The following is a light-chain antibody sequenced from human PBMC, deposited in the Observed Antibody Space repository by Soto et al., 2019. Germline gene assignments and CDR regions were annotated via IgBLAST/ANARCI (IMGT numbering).Light chain of an antibody. CDR1: SSNIGSNT. J-gene: IGLJ3*02. Sequence: QSVLTQPPAASGTPGQRVTISCSGSSSNIGSNTVNWYQQLPGTAPTLLIYYNNQRPSGVPDRFSGSKSGTSASLAISGLQSEDEAHYYCAAWDDSLYGWVFGGGTKVTVL. V-gene: IGLV1-44*01. CDR3: AAWDDSLYGWV. CDR2: YNN.